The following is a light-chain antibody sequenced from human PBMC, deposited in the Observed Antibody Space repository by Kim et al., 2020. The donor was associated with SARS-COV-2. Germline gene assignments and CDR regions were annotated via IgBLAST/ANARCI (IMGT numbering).Light chain of an antibody. CDR2: DAS. V-gene: IGKV3-11*01. Sequence: LSPGERATLSCRASQSVSSYLAWYQHKPGQAPRLLIYDASNRATGIPARFSGSGSGTDFTLTISSLEPEDFAVYYCQQRSNWPLTFGGGTKVEI. J-gene: IGKJ4*01. CDR3: QQRSNWPLT. CDR1: QSVSSY.